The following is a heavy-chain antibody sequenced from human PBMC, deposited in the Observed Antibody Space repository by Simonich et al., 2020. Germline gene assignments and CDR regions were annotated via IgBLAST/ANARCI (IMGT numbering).Heavy chain of an antibody. CDR1: GFTFSSYA. D-gene: IGHD2-21*02. Sequence: QVQLVESGGGVVQPGRSLRLSCAASGFTFSSYAIHWVRQAPGKGLEWVAVISYDESNKYYADSVKGRFTISRDNSKNTLYLQMNSLRAEDTAVYYCARDGERYCGGDCYSYFDYWGQGTLVTVSS. V-gene: IGHV3-30*07. J-gene: IGHJ4*02. CDR3: ARDGERYCGGDCYSYFDY. CDR2: ISYDESNK.